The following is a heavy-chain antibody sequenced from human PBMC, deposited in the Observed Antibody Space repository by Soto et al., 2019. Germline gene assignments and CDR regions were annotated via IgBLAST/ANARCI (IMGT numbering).Heavy chain of an antibody. CDR3: ARSIQEGGNYYYYYGMDV. J-gene: IGHJ6*02. Sequence: ASVKVSCKASGYTFTGYYMHWVRQAPGQGLEWMGWINPNSGGTNYAQKFQGWVTMTRDTSISTAYMELSRLRSDDTAVYYCARSIQEGGNYYYYYGMDVWGQGTTVNVSS. D-gene: IGHD3-3*02. V-gene: IGHV1-2*04. CDR2: INPNSGGT. CDR1: GYTFTGYY.